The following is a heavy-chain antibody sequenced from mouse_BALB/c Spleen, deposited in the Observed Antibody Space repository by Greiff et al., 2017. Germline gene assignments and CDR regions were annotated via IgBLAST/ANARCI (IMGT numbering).Heavy chain of an antibody. D-gene: IGHD6-5*01. CDR2: ISSGGSYT. Sequence: EVKLQESGGGLVKPGGSLKLSCAASGFTFSSYTMSWVRQTPEKRLEWVATISSGGSYTYYPDSVKGRFTISRDNAKNTLYLQMSSLKSEDTAMYYCTRVGGSSYAMDYWGQGTTLTVSS. CDR3: TRVGGSSYAMDY. CDR1: GFTFSSYT. J-gene: IGHJ2*01. V-gene: IGHV5-6-4*01.